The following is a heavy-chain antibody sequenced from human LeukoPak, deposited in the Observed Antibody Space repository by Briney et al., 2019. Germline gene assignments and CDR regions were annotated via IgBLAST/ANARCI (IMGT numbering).Heavy chain of an antibody. CDR1: GFTFSSYG. V-gene: IGHV3-30*02. CDR3: TRERLYYSDH. CDR2: IRYDGSNK. J-gene: IGHJ4*02. D-gene: IGHD3-10*01. Sequence: GGSLRLSCAASGFTFSSYGMHWVRQAPGKGLEWVAFIRYDGSNKYYADSAKGRFTISRDNSKNTLYLQMNSLRAEDTAVYYCTRERLYYSDHWGQGTLVTVSS.